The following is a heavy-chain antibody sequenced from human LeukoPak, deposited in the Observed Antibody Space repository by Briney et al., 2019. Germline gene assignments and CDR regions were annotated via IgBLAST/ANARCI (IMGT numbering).Heavy chain of an antibody. D-gene: IGHD3-9*01. CDR3: ARDFHNYDILTGYYNRGYYFDY. V-gene: IGHV1-69*05. Sequence: ASVKVSCKASGGTFSSYAISWVRQAPGQGLEWMGGIIPIFGTANYAQKFQSRVTITTDESTSTAYMELSSLRSEDTAVYYCARDFHNYDILTGYYNRGYYFDYWGQGTLVTVSS. CDR1: GGTFSSYA. CDR2: IIPIFGTA. J-gene: IGHJ4*02.